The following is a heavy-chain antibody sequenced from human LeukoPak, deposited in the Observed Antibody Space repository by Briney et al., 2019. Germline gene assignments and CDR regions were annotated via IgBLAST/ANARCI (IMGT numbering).Heavy chain of an antibody. J-gene: IGHJ6*03. D-gene: IGHD3-16*02. V-gene: IGHV3-23*01. CDR2: IYGSGGRT. CDR3: AKDKKYDYVWGSYRQLYYYYMDV. Sequence: GGSLRLSCAASGFTFSSYAMSWVRQAPGKGLQWVSSIYGSGGRTYHADSVKGRFTISRDNSKSRLYLQMNSLRAEDTALYYCAKDKKYDYVWGSYRQLYYYYMDVWGKGTTVTISS. CDR1: GFTFSSYA.